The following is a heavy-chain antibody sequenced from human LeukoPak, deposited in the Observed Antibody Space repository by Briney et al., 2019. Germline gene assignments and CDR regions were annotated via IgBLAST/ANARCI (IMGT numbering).Heavy chain of an antibody. J-gene: IGHJ5*02. Sequence: GGSLRLSCAASGFTFSSYGMHWVRQAPGKGLEWVAVISYDGSSKYYADSVKGRFTTSRDNSKNTLYLQMNSLRAEDTAVYYCARDSYDSSGYYLGWFDPWGQGTLVTVSS. D-gene: IGHD3-22*01. CDR3: ARDSYDSSGYYLGWFDP. V-gene: IGHV3-30*03. CDR1: GFTFSSYG. CDR2: ISYDGSSK.